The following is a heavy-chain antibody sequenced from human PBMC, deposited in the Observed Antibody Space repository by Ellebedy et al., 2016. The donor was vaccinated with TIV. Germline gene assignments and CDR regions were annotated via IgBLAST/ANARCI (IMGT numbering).Heavy chain of an antibody. CDR2: IYNTGGT. CDR1: GGSISGYF. D-gene: IGHD2-21*02. CDR3: ARHGTQGTAAHY. J-gene: IGHJ4*02. Sequence: SETLSLTXTVPGGSISGYFWSWIRQPPGKGPEIIGYIYNTGGTKYNPSLESRVTISVDTSKSQFSLNLTSVTAANTAMYYCARHGTQGTAAHYWGQGTLVTVSS. V-gene: IGHV4-59*01.